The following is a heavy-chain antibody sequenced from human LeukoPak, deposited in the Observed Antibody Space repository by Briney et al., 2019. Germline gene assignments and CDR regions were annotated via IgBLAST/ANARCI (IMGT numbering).Heavy chain of an antibody. CDR2: ISYEGGTQ. D-gene: IGHD3-10*01. CDR1: GVTLSPYG. Sequence: GGSLRLSCAASGVTLSPYGMHWVRQAPGKGLEWVAVISYEGGTQHHADSVKGRFIISRDNPRNTLYLQMNILRTEDTAVYYCAKEGTPQVSTWYDLWGQGTQVIVSS. V-gene: IGHV3-30*18. J-gene: IGHJ5*02. CDR3: AKEGTPQVSTWYDL.